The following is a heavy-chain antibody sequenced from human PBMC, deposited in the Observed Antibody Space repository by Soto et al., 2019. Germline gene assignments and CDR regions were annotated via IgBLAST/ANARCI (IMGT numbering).Heavy chain of an antibody. Sequence: EVQLVESGGGVVRPGGSLRLSCAASGFTFDDYGMTWVRQAPGKGLEWVSGINWNGGSTGYADSVKGRFTISRDNAKNSLYLQMNSLRAEDTALYYCARGMATSWAPDYYCGMDVWGQGTTVTVSS. CDR3: ARGMATSWAPDYYCGMDV. V-gene: IGHV3-20*04. CDR1: GFTFDDYG. CDR2: INWNGGST. D-gene: IGHD5-12*01. J-gene: IGHJ6*02.